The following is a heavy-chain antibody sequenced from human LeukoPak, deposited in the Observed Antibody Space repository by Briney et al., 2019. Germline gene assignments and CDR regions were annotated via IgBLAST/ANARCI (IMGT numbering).Heavy chain of an antibody. Sequence: GGSLRLSCAASGFTFSSYSMNWVRQAPGKGLEWVSSISSSSSYIYYADSVKGRFTISRDNAKNSLYLQMNSLRAGDTAVYYCARDSSSWAFDYWGQGTLVTVSS. CDR3: ARDSSSWAFDY. CDR2: ISSSSSYI. CDR1: GFTFSSYS. J-gene: IGHJ4*02. D-gene: IGHD6-13*01. V-gene: IGHV3-21*01.